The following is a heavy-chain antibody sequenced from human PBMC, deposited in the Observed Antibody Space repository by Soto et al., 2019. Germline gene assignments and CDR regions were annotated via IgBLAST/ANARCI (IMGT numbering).Heavy chain of an antibody. CDR2: ISAYNGNT. CDR3: ARSRRDLLRFLEWPYYFDY. V-gene: IGHV1-18*01. D-gene: IGHD3-3*01. Sequence: GASVKVSCKASGYTFTSYGISWVRQAPGQGLEWMGWISAYNGNTNYAQKLQGRVTMTTDTSTSTAYMELRSLRSDDTAVYYCARSRRDLLRFLEWPYYFDYWGQGTLVTVSS. J-gene: IGHJ4*02. CDR1: GYTFTSYG.